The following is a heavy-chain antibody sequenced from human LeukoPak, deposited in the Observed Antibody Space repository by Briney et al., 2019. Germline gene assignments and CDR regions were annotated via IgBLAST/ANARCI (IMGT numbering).Heavy chain of an antibody. CDR1: GGSFSGYY. J-gene: IGHJ5*02. CDR3: ARRRGYLANWFDP. V-gene: IGHV4-59*08. D-gene: IGHD5-18*01. Sequence: SETLSLTCAVYGGSFSGYYWSWIRQPPGKGLEWIGYIYYSGSTNYNPSLKSRVTISVDTSKNQFSLKLSSVTAADTAVYYCARRRGYLANWFDPWGQGTLVTVSS. CDR2: IYYSGST.